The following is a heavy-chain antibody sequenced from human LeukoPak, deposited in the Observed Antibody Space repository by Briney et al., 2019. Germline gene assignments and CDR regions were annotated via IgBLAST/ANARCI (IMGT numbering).Heavy chain of an antibody. D-gene: IGHD6-13*01. J-gene: IGHJ3*02. CDR3: ARAAAGTLAFDI. V-gene: IGHV1-69*04. CDR2: IIPILGIA. Sequence: SVKVSCKASGGTFSSYAISWVRQAPGQGLEWMGRIIPILGIANYAQKFQGRVTITADKSTGTAYMELSSLRSEDTAVYYCARAAAGTLAFDIWGQGTMVTVSS. CDR1: GGTFSSYA.